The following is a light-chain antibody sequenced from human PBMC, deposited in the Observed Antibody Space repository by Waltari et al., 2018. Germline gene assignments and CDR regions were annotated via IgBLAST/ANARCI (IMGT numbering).Light chain of an antibody. Sequence: QSVLTQPPSVSEAPRQRVTISCSGSSSNIGHHAVNWYQTPPGKAPKLLIYYDDLLSSGVSDRFSGSKSGTSASLAISGLQSEDEADYYCAAWDDSLNGWLFGGGTKLTVL. CDR1: SSNIGHHA. V-gene: IGLV1-36*01. CDR2: YDD. CDR3: AAWDDSLNGWL. J-gene: IGLJ3*02.